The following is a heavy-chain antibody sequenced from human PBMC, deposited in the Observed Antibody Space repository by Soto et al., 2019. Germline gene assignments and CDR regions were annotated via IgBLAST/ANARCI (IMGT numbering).Heavy chain of an antibody. CDR2: ISGSGGST. CDR3: AKDPNWPFIAAAGTQYNWFDP. CDR1: GFTFSSYA. J-gene: IGHJ5*02. V-gene: IGHV3-23*01. Sequence: EVQLLESGGGLVQPGGSLRLSCAASGFTFSSYAMSWVRQAPGKGLEWVSAISGSGGSTYYADSVKGRFTISRDNSKNTLYLQMNSLRAEDTAVYYCAKDPNWPFIAAAGTQYNWFDPWGQGTLVTVSS. D-gene: IGHD6-13*01.